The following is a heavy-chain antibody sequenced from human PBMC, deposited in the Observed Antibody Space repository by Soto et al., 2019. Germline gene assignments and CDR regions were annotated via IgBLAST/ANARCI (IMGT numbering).Heavy chain of an antibody. J-gene: IGHJ4*02. CDR1: GFTFSSYS. D-gene: IGHD2-2*01. Sequence: GGSLRLSCAASGFTFSSYSMNWVRQAPGKGLEWVSSISRCSSYIYYAESVKGRFTISRDNAKNSLYMQMDSLRAEDTAVYYCARDGGGGYCSSTSCYDVYWGQGTLVTVSS. V-gene: IGHV3-21*01. CDR2: ISRCSSYI. CDR3: ARDGGGGYCSSTSCYDVY.